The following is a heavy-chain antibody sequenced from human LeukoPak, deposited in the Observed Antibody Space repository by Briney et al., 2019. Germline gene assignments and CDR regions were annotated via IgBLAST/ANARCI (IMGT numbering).Heavy chain of an antibody. CDR2: ISSSSSYI. D-gene: IGHD2-2*01. Sequence: PGGSLRLSCAASGFTFSSYSMNWVRQAPGKGLEWVSSISSSSSYIYYADSVKGRFTISRDNAKNSLYLQMNSLRAEDTAVYYCARVSRYDFFMDVWGKGTTVTVSS. CDR3: ARVSRYDFFMDV. CDR1: GFTFSSYS. V-gene: IGHV3-21*01. J-gene: IGHJ6*03.